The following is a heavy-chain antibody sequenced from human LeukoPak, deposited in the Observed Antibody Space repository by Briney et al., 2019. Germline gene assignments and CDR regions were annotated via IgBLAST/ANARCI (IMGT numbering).Heavy chain of an antibody. V-gene: IGHV1-46*01. CDR2: INPSGGST. CDR3: ARDLDGSGYYPDY. CDR1: GYTFTSFY. D-gene: IGHD3-22*01. Sequence: ASVNVSCKASGYTFTSFYMHWVRQAPGQGLEWMGIINPSGGSTSYAQKFQGRVTMTRDTSTNTVYVELSSLISEDTAVYYCARDLDGSGYYPDYWGQGTLVTVS. J-gene: IGHJ4*02.